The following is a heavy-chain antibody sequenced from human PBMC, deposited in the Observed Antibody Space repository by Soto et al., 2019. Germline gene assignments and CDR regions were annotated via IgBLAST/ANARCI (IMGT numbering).Heavy chain of an antibody. Sequence: GESLKLSCKGSGYTVTSYWIRWVRQMPGKGLEWMGRIDPSDSYTNYSPSFQGHVTISADKSISTAYLQRSRLKASDTAMYYCARTMVRGWFDPWGQGTLVTVSS. V-gene: IGHV5-10-1*01. D-gene: IGHD3-10*01. CDR3: ARTMVRGWFDP. CDR1: GYTVTSYW. J-gene: IGHJ5*02. CDR2: IDPSDSYT.